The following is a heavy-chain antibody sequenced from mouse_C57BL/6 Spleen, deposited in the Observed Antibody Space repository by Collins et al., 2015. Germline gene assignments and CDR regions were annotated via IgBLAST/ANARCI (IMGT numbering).Heavy chain of an antibody. J-gene: IGHJ2*01. D-gene: IGHD1-1*02. V-gene: IGHV9-3*02. CDR3: ARRYVYFDY. CDR1: GYTFTNYG. CDR2: INTNTGEP. Sequence: QIQLVQSGPELKKPGETVKISCKASGYTFTNYGMNWVKQAPGKGLKWMGWINTNTGEPTYAEEFKGRFAFSLETSASTAYLQINNLKNEDTATYFCARRYVYFDYWGQGTTLTVSS.